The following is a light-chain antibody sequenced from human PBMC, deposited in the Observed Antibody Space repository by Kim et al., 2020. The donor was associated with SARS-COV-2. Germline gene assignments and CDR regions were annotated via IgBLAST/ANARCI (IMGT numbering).Light chain of an antibody. J-gene: IGKJ4*01. Sequence: ETVMTQSPATLSVSPGERATPSCRASQSVTNNYLAWYQQKPGQAPRLLIHGASTRATGIPARFSGSGSGTEFTLTISSLQSEDFAVYYCQQYNKWPLTFGGGTKVDIK. CDR3: QQYNKWPLT. CDR2: GAS. CDR1: QSVTNN. V-gene: IGKV3-15*01.